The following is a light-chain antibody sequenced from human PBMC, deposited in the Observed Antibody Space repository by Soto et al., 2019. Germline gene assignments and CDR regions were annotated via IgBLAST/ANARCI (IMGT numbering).Light chain of an antibody. V-gene: IGKV1-33*01. CDR1: QDIRNF. CDR2: DAS. CDR3: QQYDSLPLT. Sequence: DIQMTQSPSSLSASVGDRVTITCQASQDIRNFLNWYQQRTGKAPKLLIYDASKLETGVPSRFSGSGSGTDFTFSISSLRPEDIATYYCQQYDSLPLTFGGGTKVEIK. J-gene: IGKJ4*01.